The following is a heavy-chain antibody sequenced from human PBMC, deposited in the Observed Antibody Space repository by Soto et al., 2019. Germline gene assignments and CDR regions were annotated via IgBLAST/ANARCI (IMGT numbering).Heavy chain of an antibody. V-gene: IGHV4-39*01. CDR2: IYYSGST. CDR3: AITHNWFDP. J-gene: IGHJ5*02. CDR1: GGSISSSSYY. Sequence: PSATLSLTCTVSGGSISSSSYYWGWIRQPPGKGLEWIGSIYYSGSTYYNPSLKSRVTISVDTSKNQFSLKLSSVTAADTAVYYCAITHNWFDPWGQGTLVTVSS.